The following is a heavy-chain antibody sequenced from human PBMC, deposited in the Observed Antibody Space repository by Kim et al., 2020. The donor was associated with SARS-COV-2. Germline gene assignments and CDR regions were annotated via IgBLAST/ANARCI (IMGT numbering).Heavy chain of an antibody. CDR2: INWAGYKS. D-gene: IGHD6-13*01. CDR3: ARGVGEGLPLAAGLFDF. Sequence: GGSLRLSCGSSGFNFDDYTMHWVRQVPGKGLEWVSLINWAGYKSYYVDSVKGRFTISRDNSKKSLYLQMNRLRTEDTAFYYSARGVGEGLPLAAGLFDF. V-gene: IGHV3-43*01. J-gene: IGHJ4*01. CDR1: GFNFDDYT.